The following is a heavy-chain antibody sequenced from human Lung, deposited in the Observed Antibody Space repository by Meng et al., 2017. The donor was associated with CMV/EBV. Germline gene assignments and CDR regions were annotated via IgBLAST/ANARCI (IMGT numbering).Heavy chain of an antibody. CDR1: GFTFSGYW. Sequence: GGSXRLSCAASGFTFSGYWMHWVRQAPGKGLVWVSRIHSDGSNINYADSVKGRFTISRDNVKNTLYLQMSSLRAEDTAIYYCVRSLGDQFYYYGMDVWGRGXTVTVSS. D-gene: IGHD3-16*01. CDR2: IHSDGSNI. J-gene: IGHJ6*02. CDR3: VRSLGDQFYYYGMDV. V-gene: IGHV3-74*01.